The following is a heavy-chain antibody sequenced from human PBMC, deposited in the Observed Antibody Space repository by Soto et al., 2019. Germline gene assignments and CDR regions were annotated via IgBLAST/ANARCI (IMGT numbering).Heavy chain of an antibody. D-gene: IGHD3-3*01. CDR1: GYTFTSYG. CDR2: ISAYNGNT. Sequence: ASVKVSCKASGYTFTSYGISWVRQAPGQGLEWMGWISAYNGNTNYAQKLQGRVTMTTDTSTSTAYMELRSLRSDDTAVYYCARGGITFFGVVIPGSDYYYMDVWGKGTTVTVSS. CDR3: ARGGITFFGVVIPGSDYYYMDV. J-gene: IGHJ6*03. V-gene: IGHV1-18*01.